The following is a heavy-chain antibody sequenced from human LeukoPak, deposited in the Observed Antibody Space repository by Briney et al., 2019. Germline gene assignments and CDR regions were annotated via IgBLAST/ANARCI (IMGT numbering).Heavy chain of an antibody. CDR1: GFTFSSYA. CDR2: ISSNRGST. Sequence: GSLRLSCAASGFTFSSYAMHWVRQAPGKGLEYVSAISSNRGSTYYANSVKGRFTISRDNSKNTLYLQMGSLRAEDMAVYYCARTTVVTLDAFDIWGQGTMVTVSS. CDR3: ARTTVVTLDAFDI. V-gene: IGHV3-64*01. D-gene: IGHD4-23*01. J-gene: IGHJ3*02.